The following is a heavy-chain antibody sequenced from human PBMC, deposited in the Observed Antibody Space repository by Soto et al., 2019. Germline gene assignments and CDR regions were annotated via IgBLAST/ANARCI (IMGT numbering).Heavy chain of an antibody. J-gene: IGHJ4*02. D-gene: IGHD3-10*01. CDR1: GFFFEDYA. CDR2: ISWNSGNI. CDR3: AKDMRSSQGGSYAAEL. V-gene: IGHV3-9*01. Sequence: LRLSCAASGFFFEDYAMHWVRQAPGKGLEWVSAISWNSGNIGYADSVKGRFTISRDNAKNSLYLQMNSLRTEDTAFYFCAKDMRSSQGGSYAAELWGQGTQVTVSS.